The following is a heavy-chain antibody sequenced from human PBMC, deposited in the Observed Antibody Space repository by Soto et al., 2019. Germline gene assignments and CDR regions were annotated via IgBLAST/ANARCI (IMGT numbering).Heavy chain of an antibody. Sequence: ASVKVSCKASGYTFTGYYMHWVRQAPGQGLEWMGWINPNSGGTNYAQKFQGWVTMTRDTSISTAYMELSRLRSDDTAVYYCARGKRVDNVNPYDYIWGSYRPNGWFDPWGQGTLVTVSS. CDR1: GYTFTGYY. CDR2: INPNSGGT. V-gene: IGHV1-2*04. J-gene: IGHJ5*02. CDR3: ARGKRVDNVNPYDYIWGSYRPNGWFDP. D-gene: IGHD3-16*02.